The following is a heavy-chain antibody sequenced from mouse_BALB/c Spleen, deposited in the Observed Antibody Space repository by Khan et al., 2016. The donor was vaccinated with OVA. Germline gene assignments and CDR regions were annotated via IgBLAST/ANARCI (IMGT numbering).Heavy chain of an antibody. Sequence: QVQLKESGPGLVAPSQSLSITCTVSGFSLTDYGVNWVRQPPGKGLEWLGMMWGDGSTDYNSVLKSRLSISKDNSKSQVFLKMNSLQTDDTARYCVARDLRLGGFAYWGQGTLVTVSA. V-gene: IGHV2-6-7*01. J-gene: IGHJ3*01. CDR1: GFSLTDYG. D-gene: IGHD1-2*01. CDR3: ARDLRLGGFAY. CDR2: MWGDGST.